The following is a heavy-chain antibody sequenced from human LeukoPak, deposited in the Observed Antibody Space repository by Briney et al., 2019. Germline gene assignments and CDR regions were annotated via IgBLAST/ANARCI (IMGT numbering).Heavy chain of an antibody. CDR1: GYTFTSYD. CDR3: ARYCSGGSCHTRTAEYFQH. CDR2: MNPNSGNT. Sequence: GASVKVSCEASGYTFTSYDINWVRQATGQGLEWMGWMNPNSGNTGYAQKFQGRVTMTRNTSISTAYMELSSLRSEDTAVYYCARYCSGGSCHTRTAEYFQHWGQGTLVTVSS. J-gene: IGHJ1*01. D-gene: IGHD2-15*01. V-gene: IGHV1-8*01.